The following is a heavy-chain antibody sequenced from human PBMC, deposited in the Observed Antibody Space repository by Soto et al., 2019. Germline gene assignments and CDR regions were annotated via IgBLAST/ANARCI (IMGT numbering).Heavy chain of an antibody. V-gene: IGHV3-48*03. D-gene: IGHD5-12*01. CDR1: GFTFSNYA. CDR2: ITSRGPTI. J-gene: IGHJ4*02. CDR3: ARDSLRNGYNNA. Sequence: GGSLRLSCSASGFTFSNYAMNWVRQAPGKGLEWVAYITSRGPTIYYADSVKGRFNISRDNAKTSLYLQMNNLRAEDTDIYNCARDSLRNGYNNARGQGPLVTVSP.